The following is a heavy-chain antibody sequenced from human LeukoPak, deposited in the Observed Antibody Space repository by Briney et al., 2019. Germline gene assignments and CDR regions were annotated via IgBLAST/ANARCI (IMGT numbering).Heavy chain of an antibody. J-gene: IGHJ6*02. CDR1: GGSISSYY. Sequence: SETLSLTCTVSGGSISSYYWSWIRQPPGKGLEWIGYIYYSGSTNYNPSLKSRVTISVDTSKNQFSLKLSSVTAADTSVYYCARIYYDSSGYYPGSPRAEPSYYYGMDVWGQGTTVTVSS. V-gene: IGHV4-59*01. D-gene: IGHD3-22*01. CDR3: ARIYYDSSGYYPGSPRAEPSYYYGMDV. CDR2: IYYSGST.